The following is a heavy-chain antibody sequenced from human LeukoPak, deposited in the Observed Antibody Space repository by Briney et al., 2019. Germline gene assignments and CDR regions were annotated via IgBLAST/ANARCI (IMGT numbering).Heavy chain of an antibody. Sequence: PGGSLRLSCAASGFTVSNNYMSWVRQAPGKGLEWVSYISSSSSTIYYADSVKGRFTISRDNAKNSLYLQMNSLRDEDTAVYYCARPVTYGGVYFDYWGQGTLVTVSS. V-gene: IGHV3-48*02. D-gene: IGHD3-16*01. CDR2: ISSSSSTI. J-gene: IGHJ4*02. CDR1: GFTVSNNY. CDR3: ARPVTYGGVYFDY.